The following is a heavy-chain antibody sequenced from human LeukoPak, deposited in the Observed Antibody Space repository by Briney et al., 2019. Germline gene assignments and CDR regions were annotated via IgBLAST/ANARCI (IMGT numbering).Heavy chain of an antibody. J-gene: IGHJ4*02. D-gene: IGHD1-26*01. CDR1: GFTFGDYA. Sequence: PGGSLRLSCTASGFTFGDYAMSWVRQAPGKGLEWVGFIRSKAYGGTTEYAASVKGRFTISRDDSKSIAYLQMNSLKTEDTAVYYCTRAASGSYYRPPEVDYWGQGNLVTVSS. CDR3: TRAASGSYYRPPEVDY. V-gene: IGHV3-49*04. CDR2: IRSKAYGGTT.